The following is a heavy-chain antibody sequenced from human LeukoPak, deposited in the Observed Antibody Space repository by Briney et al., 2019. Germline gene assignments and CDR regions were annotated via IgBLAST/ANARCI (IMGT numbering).Heavy chain of an antibody. CDR2: ISGSGAGT. Sequence: QAGGSLRLSCAASGFTFNSYGMSWVRQAPGKGLEWVSAISGSGAGTYYADSVKGQFTISRDYSQNTLSLQMNSLRAEDTAVYYCVKDLGGPMLTFGGQRGYFDYWGPGALVTVSS. J-gene: IGHJ4*02. V-gene: IGHV3-23*01. CDR1: GFTFNSYG. D-gene: IGHD3-16*01. CDR3: VKDLGGPMLTFGGQRGYFDY.